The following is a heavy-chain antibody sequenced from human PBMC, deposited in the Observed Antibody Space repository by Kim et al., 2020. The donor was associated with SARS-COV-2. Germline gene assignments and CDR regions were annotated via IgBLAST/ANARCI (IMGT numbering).Heavy chain of an antibody. J-gene: IGHJ1*01. Sequence: GGSLRLSCAASGYTVTYSYMGWVRQAPGKGLEWVSFIYSGGNIIYADSVKGRLIISRDHSKNTLYLQMNSLRAEDTAVYYCATVVFYYDAGYFKNWGQGTLVIVSS. CDR3: ATVVFYYDAGYFKN. CDR2: IYSGGNI. V-gene: IGHV3-66*01. D-gene: IGHD3-22*01. CDR1: GYTVTYSY.